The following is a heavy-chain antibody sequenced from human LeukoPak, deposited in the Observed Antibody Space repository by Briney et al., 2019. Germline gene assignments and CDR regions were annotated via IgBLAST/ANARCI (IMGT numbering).Heavy chain of an antibody. V-gene: IGHV4-59*12. CDR3: ARGLVVVVAAKRGFDP. CDR2: IYYSGST. CDR1: GGSISSYY. D-gene: IGHD2-15*01. J-gene: IGHJ5*02. Sequence: PAETLSLTCTVSGGSISSYYWSWIRQPPGKGLEWIGYIYYSGSTNYNPSLKSRVTISVDTSKNQFSLKLSSVTAADTAVYYCARGLVVVVAAKRGFDPWGQGTLVTVSS.